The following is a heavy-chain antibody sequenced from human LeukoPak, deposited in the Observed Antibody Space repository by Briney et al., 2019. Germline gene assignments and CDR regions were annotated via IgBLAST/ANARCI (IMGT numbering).Heavy chain of an antibody. CDR2: INAGNGNT. CDR1: GYTFNSYA. J-gene: IGHJ4*02. CDR3: ARDSSCYYYVFDC. V-gene: IGHV1-3*01. D-gene: IGHD3-22*01. Sequence: ASVKVSCKDSGYTFNSYAMHCVRQASGQRLELMGWINAGNGNTRYSQKFQGRVTITRDTSASTAYMELSSLRSEDTAVYYCARDSSCYYYVFDCWGQGTLVTVSS.